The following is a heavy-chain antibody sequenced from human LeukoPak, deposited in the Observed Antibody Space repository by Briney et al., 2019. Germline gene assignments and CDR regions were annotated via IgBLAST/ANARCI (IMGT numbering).Heavy chain of an antibody. CDR1: GGTFSSYA. D-gene: IGHD4-17*01. Sequence: ASVKVSCKASGGTFSSYAISWVRQAPGQGLEWMGGIIPIFGTANYAQTFQGRVTITADESTSTAYMELSSLRSEDTAEYYCARVATVNIYFDYWGQGTLVTVSS. CDR2: IIPIFGTA. V-gene: IGHV1-69*13. J-gene: IGHJ4*02. CDR3: ARVATVNIYFDY.